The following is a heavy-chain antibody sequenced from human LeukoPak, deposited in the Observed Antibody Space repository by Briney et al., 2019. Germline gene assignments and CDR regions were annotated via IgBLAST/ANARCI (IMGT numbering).Heavy chain of an antibody. CDR3: AKGVANDFWASDAFNI. V-gene: IGHV3-23*01. CDR2: ISGSGDST. CDR1: GFTFTSYS. D-gene: IGHD3-3*01. J-gene: IGHJ3*02. Sequence: GGSLRLSCAASGFTFTSYSMNWVRQAPGKGLEWVSAISGSGDSTYYADSVKGRFTISRDNSKNTLYLQMNSLRAEDTAVYYCAKGVANDFWASDAFNIWGQGTMVTVSS.